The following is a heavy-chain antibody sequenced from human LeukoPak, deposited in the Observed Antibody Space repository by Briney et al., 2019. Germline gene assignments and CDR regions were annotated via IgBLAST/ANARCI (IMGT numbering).Heavy chain of an antibody. Sequence: ASVKVSCKASGYTFTSYYMHWVRQAPGQGLEWMGIINPSGCSTSYAQKFQGRVTMTRDTSTSTVYMELSSLRSEDTAVYYCARDLGNCSSTSCYSHYYYGMDVWGQGTTVTVSS. D-gene: IGHD2-2*02. J-gene: IGHJ6*02. V-gene: IGHV1-46*01. CDR3: ARDLGNCSSTSCYSHYYYGMDV. CDR1: GYTFTSYY. CDR2: INPSGCST.